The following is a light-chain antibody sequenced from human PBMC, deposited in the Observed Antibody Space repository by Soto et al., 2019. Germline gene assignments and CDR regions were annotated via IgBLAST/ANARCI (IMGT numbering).Light chain of an antibody. V-gene: IGLV2-14*01. J-gene: IGLJ1*01. CDR1: SSDVGNNNY. CDR3: SSFTSSTTYV. CDR2: NVN. Sequence: QSALTQSASVSGSPGQSITISCTGTSSDVGNNNYVSWYQQHPGEVSKLIIFNVNNRPSGVSNRFSGSKSGNTASLTISGLQAEDEADYYCSSFTSSTTYVFGTGTKVTVL.